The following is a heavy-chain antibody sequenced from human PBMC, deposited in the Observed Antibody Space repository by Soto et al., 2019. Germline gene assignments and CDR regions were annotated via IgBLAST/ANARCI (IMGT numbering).Heavy chain of an antibody. CDR1: GGSISSYY. Sequence: PSETLSLTCTVSGGSISSYYWSWIRQPPGKGLEWIGYIYYSGSTNYNPSLKSRVTISVDTSKNQFSLKLSSVTAADTAVYYCARRVARVGDYYYYYMDVWGKGTTVTVSS. CDR2: IYYSGST. CDR3: ARRVARVGDYYYYYMDV. V-gene: IGHV4-59*08. J-gene: IGHJ6*03. D-gene: IGHD2-21*01.